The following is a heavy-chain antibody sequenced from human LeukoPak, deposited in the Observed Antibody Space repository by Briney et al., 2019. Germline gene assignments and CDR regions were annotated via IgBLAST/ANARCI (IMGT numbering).Heavy chain of an antibody. V-gene: IGHV3-11*04. J-gene: IGHJ5*02. CDR2: ISSSGSTI. D-gene: IGHD6-13*01. CDR1: GFTFSDYY. Sequence: GGSLRLSCAASGFTFSDYYMSWIRQAPGKGLEWVSYISSSGSTIYYADSVKGRFTISRDNAKNSLYLQMNSLRAEDTAAYYCARDSSSWYWFDPWGQGTLVTVSS. CDR3: ARDSSSWYWFDP.